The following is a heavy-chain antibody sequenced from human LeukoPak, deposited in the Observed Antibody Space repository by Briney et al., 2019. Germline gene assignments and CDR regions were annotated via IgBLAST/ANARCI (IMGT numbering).Heavy chain of an antibody. D-gene: IGHD2-2*02. CDR3: ATDQRCSSTSCYTLDY. CDR2: FDPEDGET. CDR1: GYTLTELS. Sequence: ASVKVTCKVSGYTLTELSMHWVRQAPGKGLEWMGGFDPEDGETIYAQKFQGRVTMTEDTSTDTAYMELSSLRSEDTAVYYCATDQRCSSTSCYTLDYWGQGTLVTVSS. J-gene: IGHJ4*02. V-gene: IGHV1-24*01.